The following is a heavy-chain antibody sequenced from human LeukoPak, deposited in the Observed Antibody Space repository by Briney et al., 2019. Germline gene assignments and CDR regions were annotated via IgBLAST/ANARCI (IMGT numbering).Heavy chain of an antibody. CDR2: ISSNGGST. J-gene: IGHJ3*02. D-gene: IGHD3-22*01. Sequence: GGSLILSCAASGFTFSSYAMHWVRQAPGKGLEYVSAISSNGGSTYYANSVKGRFTISRDNSKNTLYLQMGSLRAEDMAVYYCARDLYYDSSGYTLAFDIWGQGTMVTVSS. CDR1: GFTFSSYA. CDR3: ARDLYYDSSGYTLAFDI. V-gene: IGHV3-64*01.